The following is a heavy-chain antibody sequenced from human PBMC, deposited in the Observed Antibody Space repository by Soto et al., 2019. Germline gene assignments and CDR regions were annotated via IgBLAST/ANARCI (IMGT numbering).Heavy chain of an antibody. CDR3: ERGIVTTFPQFDY. J-gene: IGHJ4*02. V-gene: IGHV3-30-3*01. Sequence: QVQLVESGGGVVQPGRSLRLSCAASGFTFSSYAMHWVRQAPGKGLEWVAVISYDGSNKYYADSVKGRFTISRDNSKNTLYLQMNSLRAEDTAVYYCERGIVTTFPQFDYWGQGTLVTVSS. CDR2: ISYDGSNK. D-gene: IGHD5-12*01. CDR1: GFTFSSYA.